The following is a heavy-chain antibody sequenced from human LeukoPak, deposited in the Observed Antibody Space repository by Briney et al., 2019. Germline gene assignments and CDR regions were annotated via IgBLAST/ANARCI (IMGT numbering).Heavy chain of an antibody. J-gene: IGHJ3*01. CDR2: THCTGRS. D-gene: IGHD6-19*01. Sequence: PSETLSLTCPVSGASVHSFYWSWIRQPPGKGLEWIGYTHCTGRSKYNPSLKSRVTMSVDTSKNEFSLKLTSVTPADTAVYFCSGSLSGWDAFDFWGPGTMLTVSS. CDR1: GASVHSFY. CDR3: SGSLSGWDAFDF. V-gene: IGHV4-59*02.